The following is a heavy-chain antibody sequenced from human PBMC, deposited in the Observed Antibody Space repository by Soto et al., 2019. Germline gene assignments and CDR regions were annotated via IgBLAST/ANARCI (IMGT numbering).Heavy chain of an antibody. Sequence: EVQLVESGGGLVKPGRSLRLSCTASGFTFGDYAMSWFRQAPGKGLEWVGFIRSKAYGGTTEYAASVKGRFTISRDDSKSIAYLQMNSLKTEDTAVYYCTRDGGESLKYYYGSGSYSYYYGMDVWGQGTTVTVSS. V-gene: IGHV3-49*05. CDR2: IRSKAYGGTT. CDR1: GFTFGDYA. J-gene: IGHJ6*02. D-gene: IGHD3-10*01. CDR3: TRDGGESLKYYYGSGSYSYYYGMDV.